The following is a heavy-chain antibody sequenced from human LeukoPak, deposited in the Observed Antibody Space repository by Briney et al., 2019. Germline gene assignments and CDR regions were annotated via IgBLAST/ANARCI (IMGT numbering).Heavy chain of an antibody. J-gene: IGHJ4*02. Sequence: SETLSLTCTVSGVSITDYYWSWIRQPPGKGLECIAYIFNTGGTRYNPSLTSRITISLDTSKNQISLKLNSVTAAYTAVYYCARHPLRGGFDYWGQGTLVTVSS. CDR3: ARHPLRGGFDY. CDR2: IFNTGGT. V-gene: IGHV4-59*08. CDR1: GVSITDYY.